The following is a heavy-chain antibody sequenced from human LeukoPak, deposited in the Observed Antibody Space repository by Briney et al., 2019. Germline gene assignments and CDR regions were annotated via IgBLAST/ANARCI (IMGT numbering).Heavy chain of an antibody. CDR2: ISSGGGST. J-gene: IGHJ4*02. Sequence: PGGSLRLSCAVSGFTFSRYGMSWVRQAPGTALEWVSGISSGGGSTYYADSVKGRFTISRDNSKNTLSLQMSSLRVEDTAVYYCAKSGYNYDSDACAFIDYWGQGTLVTVSS. CDR3: AKSGYNYDSDACAFIDY. CDR1: GFTFSRYG. D-gene: IGHD3-22*01. V-gene: IGHV3-23*01.